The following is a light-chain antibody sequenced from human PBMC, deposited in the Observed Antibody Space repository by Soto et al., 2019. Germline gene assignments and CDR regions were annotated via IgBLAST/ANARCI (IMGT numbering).Light chain of an antibody. Sequence: EIVLTQSPGTLSLSPGERATLSCRASQSVSSSYLAWYQQKPGQAPRLLIYGASSRATGIPDRFSGSGSGTDFTLTISRLEPEDFAVYYCQQYGSSPTFGPGTQVDIQ. CDR2: GAS. J-gene: IGKJ3*01. CDR3: QQYGSSPT. V-gene: IGKV3-20*01. CDR1: QSVSSSY.